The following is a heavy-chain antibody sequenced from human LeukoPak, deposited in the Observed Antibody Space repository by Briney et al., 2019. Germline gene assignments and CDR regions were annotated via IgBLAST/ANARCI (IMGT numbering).Heavy chain of an antibody. Sequence: PGGSLRLSCTASGFTFSDHYMGWVRQAPGKGLEGVGRIRKKANSYTTEFAASVKGRFTISRDDSKNSLSLQMKSLKTEDTAVYYCTRDRSRDGYNYYFDYWGQGTLVTVSS. D-gene: IGHD5-24*01. V-gene: IGHV3-72*01. CDR1: GFTFSDHY. J-gene: IGHJ4*02. CDR2: IRKKANSYTT. CDR3: TRDRSRDGYNYYFDY.